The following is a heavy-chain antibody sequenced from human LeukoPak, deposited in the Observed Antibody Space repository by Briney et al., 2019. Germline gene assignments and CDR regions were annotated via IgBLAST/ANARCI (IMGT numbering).Heavy chain of an antibody. CDR1: GFTFSSYW. V-gene: IGHV3-7*01. D-gene: IGHD6-13*01. J-gene: IGHJ6*02. CDR3: ATLSFSSSWYPRDYYYGMDV. CDR2: IKQDGSEK. Sequence: GGSLRLSCAASGFTFSSYWMHWVRQAPGKGLEWVANIKQDGSEKYYVDSVKGRFTISRDNAKNSLYLQMNSLRAEDTAVYYCATLSFSSSWYPRDYYYGMDVWGQGTTVTVSS.